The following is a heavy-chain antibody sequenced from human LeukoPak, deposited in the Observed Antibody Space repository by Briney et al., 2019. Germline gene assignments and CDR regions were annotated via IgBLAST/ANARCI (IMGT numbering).Heavy chain of an antibody. D-gene: IGHD3-3*01. V-gene: IGHV1-8*01. Sequence: GASVKVSCKASGCTFTSYDINWVRQATGQGLEGMGWMNPNSGNTGYAQKFQGRVTMTRNTSMSTAYMELSSLRSEDTAVYYCARGGVITIFGVVIGGSWFDPWGQGTLVTVSS. CDR2: MNPNSGNT. CDR1: GCTFTSYD. CDR3: ARGGVITIFGVVIGGSWFDP. J-gene: IGHJ5*02.